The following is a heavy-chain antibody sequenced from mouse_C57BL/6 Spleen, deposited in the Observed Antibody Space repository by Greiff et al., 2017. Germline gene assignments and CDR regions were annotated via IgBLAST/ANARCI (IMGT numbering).Heavy chain of an antibody. V-gene: IGHV1-64*01. Sequence: QVQLQQSGAELVKPGASVKLSCKASGYTFTSYWMHWVKQRPGQGLEWIGIIHPNGGSTNYNEKFKSKAQLPVDKSSSTAYMQLSSLTSEDSAVYYCARRLVFDYWGQGTTLTVSS. J-gene: IGHJ2*01. CDR1: GYTFTSYW. D-gene: IGHD1-2*01. CDR2: IHPNGGST. CDR3: ARRLVFDY.